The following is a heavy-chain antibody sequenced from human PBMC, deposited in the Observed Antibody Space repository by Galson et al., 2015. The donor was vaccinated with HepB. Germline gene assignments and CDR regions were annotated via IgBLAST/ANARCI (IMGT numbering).Heavy chain of an antibody. Sequence: SLRLSCAASGFTCSSYSLNWVRPAPGKGLEWVSSISRSSSYIYCAAAVKGRFTISRDYAKNSLYLQMNSLRAEDTAVYYCAGDRGYYGSGSYYNGNWYFDVWGRGTLVTVSS. CDR1: GFTCSSYS. CDR3: AGDRGYYGSGSYYNGNWYFDV. CDR2: ISRSSSYI. V-gene: IGHV3-21*01. J-gene: IGHJ2*01. D-gene: IGHD3-10*01.